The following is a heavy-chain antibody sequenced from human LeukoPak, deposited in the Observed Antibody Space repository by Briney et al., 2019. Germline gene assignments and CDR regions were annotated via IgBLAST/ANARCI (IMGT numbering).Heavy chain of an antibody. CDR3: ATAYPHSSAGAFDI. V-gene: IGHV3-21*04. CDR1: GFTFSSYS. Sequence: GGSLRLSCAASGFTFSSYSMNWVRQAPGKGLEWVSSISSSSYIYYADSVKGRFTISRDNAKNSLYLQMNSLRAEDTAVYYCATAYPHSSAGAFDIWGQGTMVTVSS. CDR2: ISSSSYI. J-gene: IGHJ3*02. D-gene: IGHD6-25*01.